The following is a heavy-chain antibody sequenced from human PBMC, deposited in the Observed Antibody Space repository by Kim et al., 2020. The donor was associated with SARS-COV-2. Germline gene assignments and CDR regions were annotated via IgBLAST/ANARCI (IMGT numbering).Heavy chain of an antibody. J-gene: IGHJ4*02. D-gene: IGHD2-21*01. Sequence: SLKSRVTISVDTSKNQFSLKLSSVTAADTAVYYCARQVVVVIAITYYFDYWGQGTLVTVSS. V-gene: IGHV4-39*01. CDR3: ARQVVVVIAITYYFDY.